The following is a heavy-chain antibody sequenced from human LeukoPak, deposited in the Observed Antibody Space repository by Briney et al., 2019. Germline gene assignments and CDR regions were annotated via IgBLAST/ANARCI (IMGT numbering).Heavy chain of an antibody. V-gene: IGHV4-59*08. CDR3: ARSGGDWAFDI. CDR1: GGSITSYY. CDR2: IYYSGNT. D-gene: IGHD2-21*01. J-gene: IGHJ3*02. Sequence: PSETLSLTCTVSGGSITSYYWSWIRQPPGKGLEYIGYIYYSGNTNYNPSLKSRVTISIDTSKNQFSLKLSSVTAADTAVCYCARSGGDWAFDIWGQGTMVTVSS.